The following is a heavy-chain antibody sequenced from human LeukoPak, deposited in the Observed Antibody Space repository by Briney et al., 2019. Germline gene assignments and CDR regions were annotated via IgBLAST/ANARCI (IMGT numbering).Heavy chain of an antibody. D-gene: IGHD6-13*01. Sequence: GGSLRLSCVASGFSLSGYWMSWVRQAPGKGLEWVANIKYDGSGKDYVDSVEGRFTMSRDNARNSLFLQMNSLRVEDTAAYYCARDIAPAGLFYDYWGQGTLVTVSS. J-gene: IGHJ4*02. CDR1: GFSLSGYW. CDR2: IKYDGSGK. V-gene: IGHV3-7*01. CDR3: ARDIAPAGLFYDY.